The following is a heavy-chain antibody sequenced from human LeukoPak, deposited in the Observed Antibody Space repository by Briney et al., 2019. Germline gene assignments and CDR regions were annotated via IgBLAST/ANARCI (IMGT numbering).Heavy chain of an antibody. Sequence: GGSLRLSCAASGFTFSSYGMHWVRQAPGKGLEWVAVISYDGSSKYYADSVKGRFTISRDNSKNTLYLQMNSLRAEDTAVYYCAKDRCSSTSCYFHYFDYWGQGTLVTVSS. D-gene: IGHD2-2*01. J-gene: IGHJ4*02. CDR1: GFTFSSYG. V-gene: IGHV3-30*18. CDR2: ISYDGSSK. CDR3: AKDRCSSTSCYFHYFDY.